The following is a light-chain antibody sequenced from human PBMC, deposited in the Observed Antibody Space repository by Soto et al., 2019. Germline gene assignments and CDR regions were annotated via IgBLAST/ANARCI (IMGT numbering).Light chain of an antibody. V-gene: IGKV1-5*01. CDR3: QQYHTSSIT. Sequence: DIQMTQSPSTLSSSVGDRFTITCRSSQTISNWLAWYQQKPWKAPTLLIYDASTLERGVPSRFSGTGSGTEFTLSIDSLQPDDFATYYCQQYHTSSITFGQGTRLEIK. J-gene: IGKJ5*01. CDR1: QTISNW. CDR2: DAS.